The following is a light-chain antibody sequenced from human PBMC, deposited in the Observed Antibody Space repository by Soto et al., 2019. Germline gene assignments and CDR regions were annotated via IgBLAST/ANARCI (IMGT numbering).Light chain of an antibody. CDR1: QSVSSN. CDR3: QLYINWWT. J-gene: IGKJ1*01. Sequence: EIVMTQSPATLSVSPGERATLSCRASQSVSSNLAWYQQKPGQAPRLLIYGASTRATGIPARFSGSGSGTEFTLTIRSLQSEDFAVDYCQLYINWWTFGQGTKVEIK. V-gene: IGKV3-15*01. CDR2: GAS.